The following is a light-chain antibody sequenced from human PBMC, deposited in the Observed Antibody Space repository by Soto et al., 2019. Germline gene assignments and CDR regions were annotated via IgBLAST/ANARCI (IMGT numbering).Light chain of an antibody. CDR1: SNQAGCYKH. Sequence: QSVLHQPASLDGSPGQSLPISYNGKSNQAGCYKHLSWYQQHPGKAPKLMIYDVSNRPSGVSNRFSGSKSGNTASLTISGLQAEDEADYYCSSYTSSSTLGVFGTGTKVTVL. CDR3: SSYTSSSTLGV. V-gene: IGLV2-14*01. J-gene: IGLJ1*01. CDR2: DVS.